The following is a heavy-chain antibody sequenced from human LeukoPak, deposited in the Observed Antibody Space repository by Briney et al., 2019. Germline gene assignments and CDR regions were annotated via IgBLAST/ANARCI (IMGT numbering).Heavy chain of an antibody. Sequence: PGVSLRLLCGACGHTFDSYEMNWVRQAPGKGLEWVSYISSYGNTIYYAESVKGRFTISRDNAKNSLYLQMNSLRGEDTAVYYCASRGYSSPYDYWGQGALVTVSS. V-gene: IGHV3-48*03. D-gene: IGHD5-18*01. CDR2: ISSYGNTI. CDR3: ASRGYSSPYDY. J-gene: IGHJ4*02. CDR1: GHTFDSYE.